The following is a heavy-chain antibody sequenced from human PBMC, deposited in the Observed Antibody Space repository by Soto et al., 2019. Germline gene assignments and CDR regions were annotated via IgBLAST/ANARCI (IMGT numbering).Heavy chain of an antibody. CDR3: AKTRGAMIYAISVYGMDV. CDR2: ISGSADST. V-gene: IGHV3-23*01. D-gene: IGHD2-8*01. Sequence: EVQLLASGGGFIHPGGSLRLSCAASGFSFSSFAMNWVRQAPGKGLEWVSIISGSADSTFYADSVKGRFTISRDNSKSPLYLQINSLRAEDTAVYYCAKTRGAMIYAISVYGMDVWGQGTTVTVSS. CDR1: GFSFSSFA. J-gene: IGHJ6*02.